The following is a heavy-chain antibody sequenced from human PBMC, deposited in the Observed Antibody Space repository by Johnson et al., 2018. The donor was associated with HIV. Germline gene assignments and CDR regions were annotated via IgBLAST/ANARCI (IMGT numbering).Heavy chain of an antibody. CDR3: ARENMNWEGFDM. D-gene: IGHD7-27*01. CDR1: GFTFSSYW. V-gene: IGHV3-74*01. CDR2: ISRDGSST. Sequence: VQLVESGGGLVQPGGSLRLSCAASGFTFSSYWMVWVRQAPGKGLVCVSRISRDGSSTTYADSVKGRFTISRENAKNTLYLQMNSLRVEDMAVYYCARENMNWEGFDMWGQGTMVTVSS. J-gene: IGHJ3*02.